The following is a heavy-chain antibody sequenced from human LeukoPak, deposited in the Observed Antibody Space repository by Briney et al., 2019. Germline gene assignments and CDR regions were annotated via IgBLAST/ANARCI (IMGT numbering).Heavy chain of an antibody. CDR3: ARDRTGYCTSTTCASGVASY. J-gene: IGHJ4*02. CDR1: GFTFSTYW. V-gene: IGHV3-74*03. CDR2: TDGSSKST. D-gene: IGHD2-2*01. Sequence: GGSLRLSCAASGFTFSTYWMHWVRQAPGKGLVWVSGTDGSSKSTTYADSVKGRFTIPRDNSKNTLYLQMNSLRVEDTAVYYCARDRTGYCTSTTCASGVASYWGQGTLVTVSS.